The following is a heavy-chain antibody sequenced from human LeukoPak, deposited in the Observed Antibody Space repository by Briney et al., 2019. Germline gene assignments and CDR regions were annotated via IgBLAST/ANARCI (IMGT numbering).Heavy chain of an antibody. J-gene: IGHJ4*02. V-gene: IGHV3-23*01. Sequence: GGSLRLSCAASGFTFSSYAMSWVRQAPGKGLERVSAISGSGGSTYYADSVKGRFTISRDNSKNTLYLQMNSLRAEDTAVYYCAKDVGGRPYYFDYWGQGTLVTVSS. CDR2: ISGSGGST. CDR1: GFTFSSYA. CDR3: AKDVGGRPYYFDY. D-gene: IGHD3-10*01.